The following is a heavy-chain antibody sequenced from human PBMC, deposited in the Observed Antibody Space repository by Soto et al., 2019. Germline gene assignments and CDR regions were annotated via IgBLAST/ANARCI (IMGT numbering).Heavy chain of an antibody. D-gene: IGHD3-3*01. CDR1: GDSISSNY. CDR2: VYHTGRT. J-gene: IGHJ4*02. CDR3: ARDFAYFDS. V-gene: IGHV4-59*01. Sequence: SETLSLTCTVSGDSISSNYWSWIRQPPGKGLEWIGYVYHTGRTSYSPSLKSRVSISMDTSKNQFSLNLDSVTAADTAVYFCARDFAYFDSWGQGALVTVSS.